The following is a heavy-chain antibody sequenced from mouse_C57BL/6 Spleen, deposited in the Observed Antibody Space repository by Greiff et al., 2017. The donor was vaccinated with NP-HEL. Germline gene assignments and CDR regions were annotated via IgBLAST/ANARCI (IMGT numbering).Heavy chain of an antibody. CDR3: ARHEAPYYGSLPPWFAY. CDR2: FYPGSGSI. Sequence: QVQLQQSGAELVKPGASVKLSCKASSYTFTEYTIHWVKQRSGQGLEWIGWFYPGSGSIKYNEKFKDKATLNADKSSSTFYMELSRLTSEDSAVYFCARHEAPYYGSLPPWFAYWGQGTLVTVSA. J-gene: IGHJ3*01. D-gene: IGHD2-9*01. CDR1: SYTFTEYT. V-gene: IGHV1-62-2*01.